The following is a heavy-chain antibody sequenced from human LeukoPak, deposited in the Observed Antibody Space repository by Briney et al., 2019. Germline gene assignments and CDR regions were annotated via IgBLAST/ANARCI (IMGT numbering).Heavy chain of an antibody. Sequence: GRSLRLSCAASGFTFDDYAMHWVRQAPGKGLEWVSGISWNSGSVGYADSVKGRFTISRDNAKNSLYLQMNSLRAEDTAVYYCATSTYYYDISGRQKQEYYFDYWGQGTLVTVSS. CDR1: GFTFDDYA. J-gene: IGHJ4*02. CDR2: ISWNSGSV. D-gene: IGHD3-22*01. CDR3: ATSTYYYDISGRQKQEYYFDY. V-gene: IGHV3-9*01.